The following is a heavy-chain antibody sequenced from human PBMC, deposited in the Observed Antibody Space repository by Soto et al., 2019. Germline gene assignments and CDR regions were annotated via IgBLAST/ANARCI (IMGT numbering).Heavy chain of an antibody. D-gene: IGHD4-4*01. Sequence: GGSLRLSCVASGFTFKAYAMGWVRQAPGKGLECVSSITATNGNTYYADSVRGRFTISRDNSRNSLFLQMNGLRPEDSALYYCAKDEGTSSTVFDYWGQGTLVTVYS. V-gene: IGHV3-23*01. CDR3: AKDEGTSSTVFDY. CDR1: GFTFKAYA. CDR2: ITATNGNT. J-gene: IGHJ4*02.